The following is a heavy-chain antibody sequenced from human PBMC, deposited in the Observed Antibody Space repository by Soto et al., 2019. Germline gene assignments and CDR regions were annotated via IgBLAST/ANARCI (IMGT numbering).Heavy chain of an antibody. Sequence: EVQLLGSGGGLVQPGGSLRLSCAASGFTFSSYAMSWVRQAPGKGLEWVSAISGSGVSTYYADSVKGRFTISRDNSRNTLYLLMNRLRAEDPAVYYCAKEHPYSRSWYEFDYWGQGTLVTVSS. D-gene: IGHD6-13*01. CDR1: GFTFSSYA. CDR2: ISGSGVST. V-gene: IGHV3-23*01. CDR3: AKEHPYSRSWYEFDY. J-gene: IGHJ4*02.